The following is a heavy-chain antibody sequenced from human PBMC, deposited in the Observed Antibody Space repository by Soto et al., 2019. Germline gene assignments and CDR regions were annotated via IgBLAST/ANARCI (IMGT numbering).Heavy chain of an antibody. D-gene: IGHD3-10*01. Sequence: EVQLVESGGGLVQPGGSLRLSCAASGFTFSSYDMHWVRQATGKGLEWVSGIGTAGETYYPGSVKGRFTISRENDKNSLYLKMNSLRAGDTAVYYCVRDLRDYDGYWYFDLWGRGTMVTVSS. J-gene: IGHJ2*01. CDR1: GFTFSSYD. CDR3: VRDLRDYDGYWYFDL. V-gene: IGHV3-13*01. CDR2: IGTAGET.